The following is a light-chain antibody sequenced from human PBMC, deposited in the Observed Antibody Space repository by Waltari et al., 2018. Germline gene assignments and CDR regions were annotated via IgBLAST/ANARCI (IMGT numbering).Light chain of an antibody. J-gene: IGLJ2*01. CDR1: TNNF. CDR2: DVT. Sequence: QSALTQPASVSGSPGQSITITCTGTTNNFVSWYQLHPGNPPRLIISDVTYRPSGAPSRFSGSKSGDTASLTISGVQAEDEAHYYCSSFTSLRSVIFGGGTTLTVL. CDR3: SSFTSLRSVI. V-gene: IGLV2-14*01.